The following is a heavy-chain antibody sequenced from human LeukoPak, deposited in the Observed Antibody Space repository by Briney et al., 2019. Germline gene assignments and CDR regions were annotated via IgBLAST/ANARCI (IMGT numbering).Heavy chain of an antibody. Sequence: GGSLRLSCAASGFTFSSYEMNWVRQAPGKGLEWISYISDSASTIFYADSVKGRFTISRDNGKNSLYLQMNSLRAEDTAMYYCARLSAMLRGPEPIYYFDYWGQGTLVTVSS. CDR2: ISDSASTI. D-gene: IGHD3-10*01. CDR1: GFTFSSYE. V-gene: IGHV3-48*03. CDR3: ARLSAMLRGPEPIYYFDY. J-gene: IGHJ4*01.